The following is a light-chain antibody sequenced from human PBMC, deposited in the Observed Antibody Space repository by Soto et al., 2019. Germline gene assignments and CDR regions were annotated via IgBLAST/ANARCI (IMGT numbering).Light chain of an antibody. CDR3: QQYGSSPFT. Sequence: EIVLTQSPGTLSLSPGERATLSCRASQSFSSSYLAWYQQKPGQAPRLLIYGASSRATGIPDRFSGSGSGTDFTLTISRLEPEDFAVYYCQQYGSSPFTFGPETKVDIK. V-gene: IGKV3-20*01. J-gene: IGKJ3*01. CDR2: GAS. CDR1: QSFSSSY.